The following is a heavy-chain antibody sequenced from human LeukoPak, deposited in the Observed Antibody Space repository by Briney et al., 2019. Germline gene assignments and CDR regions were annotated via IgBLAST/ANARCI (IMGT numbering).Heavy chain of an antibody. CDR3: AKDRSSGSNYYYYGMDV. Sequence: GGSLRLSCAASGFTFDDYAMHWVRQAPGKGLEWVSGISWNSGSIGYADSVKGRFTISRDNAKNSLYLQMNSLRAEDTALYYCAKDRSSGSNYYYYGMDVWGQGTTVIVSS. J-gene: IGHJ6*02. D-gene: IGHD6-19*01. CDR1: GFTFDDYA. CDR2: ISWNSGSI. V-gene: IGHV3-9*01.